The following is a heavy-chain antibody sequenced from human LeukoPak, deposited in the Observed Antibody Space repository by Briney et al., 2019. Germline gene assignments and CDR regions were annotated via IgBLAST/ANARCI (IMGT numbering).Heavy chain of an antibody. Sequence: PSETLSLTCTVSGGSISSSDYYWGWIRQPPGKGLEWIGSIYYSGSTYYNTSLNSRVTISLDTSKNKSSLKLNSVTAADTAVYYCARGPLHWLTSRGFFESWGQGTLVTVSS. CDR1: GGSISSSDYY. D-gene: IGHD6-19*01. J-gene: IGHJ4*02. CDR3: ARGPLHWLTSRGFFES. V-gene: IGHV4-39*07. CDR2: IYYSGST.